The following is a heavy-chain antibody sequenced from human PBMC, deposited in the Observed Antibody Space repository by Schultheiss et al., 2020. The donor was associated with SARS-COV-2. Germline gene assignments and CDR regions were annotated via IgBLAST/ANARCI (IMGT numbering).Heavy chain of an antibody. J-gene: IGHJ4*02. CDR1: GFTFSSYS. V-gene: IGHV3-21*04. CDR3: VKEGDEMGTS. D-gene: IGHD5-24*01. CDR2: ISSSSSNI. Sequence: GGSLRLSCAASGFTFSSYSMNWVRQAPGKGLEWVSYISSSSSNIYYADSVRGRFIISRDNAKNTLDLQMNSLRVDDTAVYYCVKEGDEMGTSWGQGTLVTVSS.